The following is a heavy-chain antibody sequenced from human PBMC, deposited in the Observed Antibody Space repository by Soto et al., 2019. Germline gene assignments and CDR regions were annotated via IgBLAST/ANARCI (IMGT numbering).Heavy chain of an antibody. D-gene: IGHD3-10*01. V-gene: IGHV3-30*03. CDR2: ISYDGSNK. Sequence: QVQLVESGGGVVQPGRSLRLSCAASGFPFTTYGMHWVRVGPGKGLEWVAVISYDGSNKYYADSVKGRFTISRDNSKTTLYLQMNSLRPEDTALYYCVGGQYYFDYRGQGTLVTVSS. CDR3: VGGQYYFDY. J-gene: IGHJ4*02. CDR1: GFPFTTYG.